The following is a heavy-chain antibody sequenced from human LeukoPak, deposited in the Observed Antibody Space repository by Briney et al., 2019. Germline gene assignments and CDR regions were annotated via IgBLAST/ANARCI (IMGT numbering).Heavy chain of an antibody. V-gene: IGHV4-39*01. J-gene: IGHJ5*02. D-gene: IGHD1-14*01. Sequence: SETLSLTCAVSGGSISSSSYYWGWIRQPPGTGLEWIGSIYYSGNTYYNPSLKSRVTISVDTSKNQFSLKLSSVTAADTAVYYCAGLIRPGWFDPWGQGTLVTVSS. CDR3: AGLIRPGWFDP. CDR2: IYYSGNT. CDR1: GGSISSSSYY.